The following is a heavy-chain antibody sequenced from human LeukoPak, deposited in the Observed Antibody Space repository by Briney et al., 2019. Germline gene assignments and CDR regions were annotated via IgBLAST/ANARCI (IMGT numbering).Heavy chain of an antibody. CDR3: ARRAGEYSHPYDY. D-gene: IGHD2/OR15-2a*01. CDR2: IYSGGNT. CDR1: GFTVSSNS. V-gene: IGHV3-53*01. J-gene: IGHJ4*02. Sequence: GGSLRLSCAASGFTVSSNSMSWVRQAPGKGLEWVSFIYSGGNTHYSDSVKGRFTISRDNSKNTLYLQMNSLRAEDTAVYYCARRAGEYSHPYDYWGQGTLVTVSS.